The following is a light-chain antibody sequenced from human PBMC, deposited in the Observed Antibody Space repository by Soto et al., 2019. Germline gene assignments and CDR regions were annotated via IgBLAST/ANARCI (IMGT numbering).Light chain of an antibody. Sequence: EIVLTQSPATLSLSPGERATLSCRASQSVSSYLAWYQQKPGQAPRLLIYDASNRATGIPARFSGSGSGTDFTLTISSLEPEDFAVYYGQQRRNWPPITFGGGTKVEIK. CDR2: DAS. V-gene: IGKV3-11*01. CDR1: QSVSSY. CDR3: QQRRNWPPIT. J-gene: IGKJ4*01.